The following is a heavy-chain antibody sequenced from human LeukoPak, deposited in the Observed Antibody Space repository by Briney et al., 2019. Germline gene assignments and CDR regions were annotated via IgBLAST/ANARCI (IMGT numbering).Heavy chain of an antibody. Sequence: GESLQISCVASGSSFTTYSIGWVRQMPGKGLEWMGIIYPRDSDTRYSPSFQGQVTISADKSISTAYLQWSSLQASDTAMYYCAPRGLGDYWGQGTLVTVSS. V-gene: IGHV5-51*01. J-gene: IGHJ4*02. CDR2: IYPRDSDT. CDR1: GSSFTTYS. CDR3: APRGLGDY. D-gene: IGHD3-10*01.